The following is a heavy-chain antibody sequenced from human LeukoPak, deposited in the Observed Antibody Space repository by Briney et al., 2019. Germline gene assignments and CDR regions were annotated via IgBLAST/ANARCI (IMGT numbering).Heavy chain of an antibody. CDR1: GFTFSTYT. J-gene: IGHJ4*02. CDR2: IGGSGGDI. CDR3: AIDPNWGIHY. D-gene: IGHD7-27*01. V-gene: IGHV3-23*01. Sequence: GGSLRLSCAASGFTFSTYTMYWVRQPPGKGLEWVSIIGGSGGDIHYADSVKGRFTISRDNSKNTLYLQMNSLGVEDTAIYYCAIDPNWGIHYWGQGVLVTVSS.